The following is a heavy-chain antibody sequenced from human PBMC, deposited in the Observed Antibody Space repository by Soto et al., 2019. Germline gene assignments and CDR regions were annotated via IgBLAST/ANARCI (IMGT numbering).Heavy chain of an antibody. V-gene: IGHV3-7*03. CDR3: ALGGYCSGGGCLYQH. J-gene: IGHJ1*01. D-gene: IGHD2-15*01. Sequence: VQLVESGGDLVRPGGSLRLSCAASGFTFSAYWMNWVRQAPGKGLEWVASMKPDGSHTYYADSVKGRFSISRDNAQRSLFLQMNDVRVEDTAVYYCALGGYCSGGGCLYQHWGQGTLLTVSS. CDR2: MKPDGSHT. CDR1: GFTFSAYW.